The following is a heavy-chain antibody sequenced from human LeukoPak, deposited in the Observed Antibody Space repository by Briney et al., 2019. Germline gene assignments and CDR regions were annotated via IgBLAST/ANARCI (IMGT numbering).Heavy chain of an antibody. V-gene: IGHV3-23*01. CDR2: ISGSGGST. CDR1: GFIFSSYA. J-gene: IGHJ4*02. Sequence: GGSLRLSCAASGFIFSSYAMSWVRQAPGKGLEWVSAISGSGGSTYYADSVKGRFTISRDNSKNTLYLQMNSLRAKDTAVYYCANVSPYYFDYWGQGTLVTVSS. CDR3: ANVSPYYFDY.